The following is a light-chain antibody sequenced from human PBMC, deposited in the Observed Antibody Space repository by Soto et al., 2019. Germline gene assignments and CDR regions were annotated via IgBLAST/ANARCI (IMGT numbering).Light chain of an antibody. V-gene: IGKV1-39*01. CDR2: AAS. CDR1: QSISNY. CDR3: QQSYSTPIT. J-gene: IGKJ5*01. Sequence: DIQMTQSPSSLSASVGDSVTITCRASQSISNYLHWYQHKPGKDPKTLIYAASNLQSGVPSRFSGSGSGTDFNLTISSLQREDVATYYCQQSYSTPITFGQGTRVDIK.